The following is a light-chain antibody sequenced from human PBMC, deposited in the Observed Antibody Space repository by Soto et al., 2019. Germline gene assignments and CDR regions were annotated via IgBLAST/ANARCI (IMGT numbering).Light chain of an antibody. V-gene: IGKV2-28*01. Sequence: DIVMTQSPLSLPVTPGEPASISCRSSQSLLYSNGYNYLDWYLQKPGQSPQLLIYLGSNRASGVPDRFSGSGSGTDFTLKISRVEAEDVGVYYCMQALQLRTFXQGTKVDIK. CDR1: QSLLYSNGYNY. J-gene: IGKJ1*01. CDR2: LGS. CDR3: MQALQLRT.